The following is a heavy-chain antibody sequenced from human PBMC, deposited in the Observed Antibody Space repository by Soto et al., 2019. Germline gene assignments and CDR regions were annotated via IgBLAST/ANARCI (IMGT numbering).Heavy chain of an antibody. Sequence: XETLSLTCAVYGGSFSGYYWSWIRQPPGMGLEWIGEISHTGSTTYNPSLKSRVTISVDTSKTQFPLKLSSVTAADTAVYYCARVPDNVSPFDYWGQGTLVTVSS. V-gene: IGHV4-34*01. CDR3: ARVPDNVSPFDY. D-gene: IGHD1-20*01. CDR2: ISHTGST. J-gene: IGHJ4*02. CDR1: GGSFSGYY.